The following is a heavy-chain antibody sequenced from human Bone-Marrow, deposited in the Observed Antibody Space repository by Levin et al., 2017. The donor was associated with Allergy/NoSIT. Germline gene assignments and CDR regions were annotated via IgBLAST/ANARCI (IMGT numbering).Heavy chain of an antibody. CDR3: ARSGRAYCSSTSCYHYGMDV. J-gene: IGHJ6*02. CDR2: ISSSSSYI. V-gene: IGHV3-21*01. Sequence: AGGSLRLSCAASGFTFSSYSMNWVRQAPGKGLEWVSSISSSSSYIYYADSVKGRFTISRDNAKNSLYLQMNSLRAEDTAVYYCARSGRAYCSSTSCYHYGMDVWGQGTTVTVSS. CDR1: GFTFSSYS. D-gene: IGHD2-2*01.